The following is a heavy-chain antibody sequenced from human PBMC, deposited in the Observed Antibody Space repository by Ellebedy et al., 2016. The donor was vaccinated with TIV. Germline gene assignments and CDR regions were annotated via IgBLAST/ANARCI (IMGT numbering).Heavy chain of an antibody. CDR3: ARARYYCSGSYPHPLDY. CDR1: GFTFSDYY. Sequence: GGSLRLSCAASGFTFSDYYMSWIRQAPGKGLDWVSYISGSSTYTNYADSVKGRFTISRDNAKNSLYLQMNSLRAEDTAVYYCARARYYCSGSYPHPLDYWGQGTLVTVSS. CDR2: ISGSSTYT. J-gene: IGHJ4*02. D-gene: IGHD3-10*01. V-gene: IGHV3-11*06.